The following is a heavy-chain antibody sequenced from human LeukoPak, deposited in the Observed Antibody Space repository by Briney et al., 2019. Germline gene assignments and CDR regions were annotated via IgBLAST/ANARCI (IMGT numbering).Heavy chain of an antibody. CDR3: ARVYAPLFGGGYFDY. Sequence: SQTLSLTCTVSGGSISSGDYYWSWIRQPPGKGLGWIGYIYYSGSTYYNPHLKSRITISVDTSKNQFSLKLSSVTAADTAVYYCARVYAPLFGGGYFDYWGQGTLVTVSS. CDR1: GGSISSGDYY. J-gene: IGHJ4*02. D-gene: IGHD2-15*01. V-gene: IGHV4-30-4*08. CDR2: IYYSGST.